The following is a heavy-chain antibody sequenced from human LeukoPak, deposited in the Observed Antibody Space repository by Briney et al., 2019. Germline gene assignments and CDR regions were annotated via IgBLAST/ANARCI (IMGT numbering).Heavy chain of an antibody. J-gene: IGHJ4*02. V-gene: IGHV4-30-2*01. CDR3: ARGNSYGHYYFDY. Sequence: PSQTLSLTCAVSGGSISSGGYSWSWIRQPPGKGLEWIGYIYHSGSTYYNPSLKSRVTISVDRSKNQFSLKLSSVTAADTAVYYCARGNSYGHYYFDYWGQGTLVTVSS. D-gene: IGHD5-18*01. CDR1: GGSISSGGYS. CDR2: IYHSGST.